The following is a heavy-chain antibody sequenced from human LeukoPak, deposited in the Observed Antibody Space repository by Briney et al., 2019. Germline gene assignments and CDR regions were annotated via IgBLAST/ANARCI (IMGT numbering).Heavy chain of an antibody. J-gene: IGHJ4*02. CDR3: ARGVARSSKFHFSYYFDY. V-gene: IGHV4-4*07. Sequence: PSETLSLTCTVSGGSITSYYWSWIRQSAGKGLEWIGRIYITGSTTYNPSLKSRVTISVDTSKNQFSLKLSSVTAADTAVYYCARGVARSSKFHFSYYFDYWGQGTLVTVSS. CDR1: GGSITSYY. D-gene: IGHD6-6*01. CDR2: IYITGST.